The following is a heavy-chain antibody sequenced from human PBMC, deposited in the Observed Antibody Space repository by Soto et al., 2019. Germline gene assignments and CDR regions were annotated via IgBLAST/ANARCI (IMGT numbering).Heavy chain of an antibody. Sequence: PSETLSLTCTVSGGSISSSNYYWGWIRQPPGKGLEWVGSIYYSGSTFYTPSLKSRVTISVDTSKTQFSLKLSSVTAADTAVYYCARRGGPSDSFDYWGRGTLVTVSS. CDR1: GGSISSSNYY. J-gene: IGHJ4*02. V-gene: IGHV4-39*01. CDR3: ARRGGPSDSFDY. CDR2: IYYSGST.